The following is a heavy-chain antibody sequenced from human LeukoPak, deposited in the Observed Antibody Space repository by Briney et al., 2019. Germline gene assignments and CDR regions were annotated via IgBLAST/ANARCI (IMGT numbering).Heavy chain of an antibody. Sequence: GASVKVSCKASGGTFSSYAISWVRQAPGQGLEWMGGIIPIFGTANYAQKFQGRVTITTDESTSTAYMELSSLRSEDTAVYYCAREGEYYGDYRSHYYYYYMDVWGKGTTVTVSS. CDR3: AREGEYYGDYRSHYYYYYMDV. D-gene: IGHD4-17*01. CDR1: GGTFSSYA. V-gene: IGHV1-69*05. CDR2: IIPIFGTA. J-gene: IGHJ6*03.